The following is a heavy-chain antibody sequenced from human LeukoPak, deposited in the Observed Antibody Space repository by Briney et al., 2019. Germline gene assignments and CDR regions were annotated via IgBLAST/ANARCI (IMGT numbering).Heavy chain of an antibody. D-gene: IGHD4-17*01. V-gene: IGHV3-21*01. CDR2: ISSSSSYI. Sequence: GSLSLSCAASGFTFSNYNMNWVRQAPGKGLEWVSSISSSSSYIYYADPVKGRFTISRDNAKNSLYLQMNSLRAEDTAVYYCARGMTTVTTWFDPWGQGTLVTVSS. J-gene: IGHJ5*02. CDR3: ARGMTTVTTWFDP. CDR1: GFTFSNYN.